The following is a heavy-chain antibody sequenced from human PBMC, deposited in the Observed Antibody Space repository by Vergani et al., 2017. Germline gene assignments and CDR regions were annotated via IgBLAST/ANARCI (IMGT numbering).Heavy chain of an antibody. CDR1: GFTFDDYA. CDR2: ISWNSGSI. J-gene: IGHJ4*02. D-gene: IGHD6-13*01. Sequence: EVQLVESGGGLVQPGRSLRLSCAASGFTFDDYAMHWVRQAPGKGLEWVSGISWNSGSIGYADSVKGRFTISRDNAKNSLYLQMNSLRAEDTALYYCAKDETAVAGSFDYWGQGTLVTVSS. CDR3: AKDETAVAGSFDY. V-gene: IGHV3-9*01.